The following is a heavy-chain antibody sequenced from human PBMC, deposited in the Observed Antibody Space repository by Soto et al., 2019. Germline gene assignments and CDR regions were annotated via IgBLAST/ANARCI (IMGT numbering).Heavy chain of an antibody. D-gene: IGHD3-22*01. CDR2: ISSSSSYI. J-gene: IGHJ5*02. CDR1: GFTFSSYS. CDR3: XXXXXXXXYYYLSPGGFDP. V-gene: IGHV3-21*01. Sequence: SLRLSCAASGFTFSSYSMNWVRQAPGKGLEWVSSISSSSSYIYYADSVKGRFTISRDNAKNSLYLQMNSLRAEDTAVYYXXXXXXXXXYYYLSPGGFDPWXXGTLVTVSS.